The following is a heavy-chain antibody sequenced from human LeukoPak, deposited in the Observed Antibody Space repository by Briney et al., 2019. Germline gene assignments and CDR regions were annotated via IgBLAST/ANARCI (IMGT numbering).Heavy chain of an antibody. CDR1: GFTFSSYA. CDR3: VKGRPLLRYFDWFSDAFDI. CDR2: VSSNGGST. J-gene: IGHJ3*02. V-gene: IGHV3-64D*06. Sequence: GGSLRLSCPASGFTFSSYAMHWVRQAPGKGLEYVSAVSSNGGSTYYADSVKGRFTISRDNSKNTLYLQMSSLRAEDTAVYYCVKGRPLLRYFDWFSDAFDIWGQGTMVTVSS. D-gene: IGHD3-9*01.